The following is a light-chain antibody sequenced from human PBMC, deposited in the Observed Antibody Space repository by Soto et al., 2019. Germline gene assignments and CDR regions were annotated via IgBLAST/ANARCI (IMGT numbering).Light chain of an antibody. V-gene: IGLV1-44*01. CDR3: AAWDDSLNGPV. CDR2: GNY. J-gene: IGLJ3*02. CDR1: SSNIESNT. Sequence: QLVLTQPPSASGTPGQRVTISCSGGSSNIESNTVSWYQQLPGTAPKLLIYGNYQRPSGVPDRFSGSKSGTSASLAISGLQSEDEADYYCAAWDDSLNGPVFGGRTKVTVL.